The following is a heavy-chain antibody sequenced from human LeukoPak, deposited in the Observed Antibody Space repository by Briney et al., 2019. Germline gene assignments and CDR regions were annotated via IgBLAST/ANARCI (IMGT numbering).Heavy chain of an antibody. J-gene: IGHJ4*02. V-gene: IGHV3-33*01. Sequence: GRSLRLSCAASGFTFSNYGMHWVRQAPGKGLEWVAAIWYDGNNKYYAESVKGRFTISRDNSKKTLYLQMNSLRAEDTAVYYCASFYDSSGYYYGRAGFFDYWGQGTLVTVSS. CDR3: ASFYDSSGYYYGRAGFFDY. CDR1: GFTFSNYG. D-gene: IGHD3-22*01. CDR2: IWYDGNNK.